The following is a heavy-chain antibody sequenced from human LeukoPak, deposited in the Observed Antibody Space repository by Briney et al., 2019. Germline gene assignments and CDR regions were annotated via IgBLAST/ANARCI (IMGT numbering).Heavy chain of an antibody. CDR1: GGTFSRYG. CDR2: IIPFLGMT. CDR3: ARGFESSTSFVSDFDF. D-gene: IGHD6-13*01. Sequence: SVTVSCKASGGTFSRYGISWVRQAPGQGLEWMGRIIPFLGMTEYAQKFQGRVTITADKSTTTAYMELSSLRSEDTAVYFCARGFESSTSFVSDFDFWGQGSLVTVSS. V-gene: IGHV1-69*04. J-gene: IGHJ4*02.